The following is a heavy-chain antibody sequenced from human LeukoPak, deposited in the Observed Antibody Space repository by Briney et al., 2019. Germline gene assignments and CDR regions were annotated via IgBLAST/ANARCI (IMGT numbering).Heavy chain of an antibody. CDR2: VYNSGST. V-gene: IGHV4-59*01. J-gene: IGHJ3*02. CDR3: ARDLVTVTKGFDI. D-gene: IGHD4-17*01. Sequence: SETLSLTCTVSGVSISRYYWSWIRQPPGKGLEWIGYVYNSGSTNYNPSLKSRVTISVDTSKNQFSLKLRSVTAADTAVYYCARDLVTVTKGFDIWGQGTMVSVSS. CDR1: GVSISRYY.